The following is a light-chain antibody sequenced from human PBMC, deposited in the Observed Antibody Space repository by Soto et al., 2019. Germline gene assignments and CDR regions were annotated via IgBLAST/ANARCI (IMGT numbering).Light chain of an antibody. CDR2: GAS. Sequence: EILLTHSPGTLSLSPGERATLSCRASQSVSSSYLAWYQQKPGQAPRLLIYGASTRATGIPDRFSGSGSGTEFTLTISRLEPEDFAVYYCQQDGSSPPVTFGGGTKVDIK. CDR1: QSVSSSY. J-gene: IGKJ4*01. V-gene: IGKV3-20*01. CDR3: QQDGSSPPVT.